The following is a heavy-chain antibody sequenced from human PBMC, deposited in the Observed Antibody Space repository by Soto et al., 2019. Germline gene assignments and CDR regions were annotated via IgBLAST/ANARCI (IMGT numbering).Heavy chain of an antibody. D-gene: IGHD3-3*01. CDR2: IYYSGST. J-gene: IGHJ5*02. V-gene: IGHV4-31*03. CDR3: ARWWSGSRQGFDP. CDR1: GGSISSGDYY. Sequence: QVQLQESGPGLVKPSQTLSLTCTVSGGSISSGDYYWSWIRQHPGKGVEWIGYIYYSGSTYYNPSLKSRVTISVEPSKNQFSLKLSSVTAADTAVYYCARWWSGSRQGFDPWGQGTLVTVSS.